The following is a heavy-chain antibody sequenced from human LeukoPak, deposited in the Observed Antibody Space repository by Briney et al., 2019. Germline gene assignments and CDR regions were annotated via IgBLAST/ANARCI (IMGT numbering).Heavy chain of an antibody. CDR2: IHSDGAT. CDR1: GFTVSSNY. CDR3: ASTSIIRGYDHDQYY. V-gene: IGHV3-53*01. J-gene: IGHJ4*02. Sequence: GGSLRLSCAASGFTVSSNYMSWVRQAPGKGLEWVSVIHSDGATHCADSVKGRFTISRDTSKNTLYLQMNSLRAEDTAVYYCASTSIIRGYDHDQYYWGQGTLVTVSS. D-gene: IGHD5-12*01.